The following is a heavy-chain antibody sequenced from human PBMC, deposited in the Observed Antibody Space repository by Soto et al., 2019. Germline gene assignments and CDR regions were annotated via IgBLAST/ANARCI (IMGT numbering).Heavy chain of an antibody. CDR2: VFHSGST. CDR3: ANIRSGGASFDF. D-gene: IGHD2-15*01. Sequence: QVQLQESGPGLVKPSETLSLTCTVSGGSISSYYWSWIRQPPGKGLEYVGYVFHSGSTNYNPSLKSRVTISVDTSKNQFSLRLSSVTAADTAVYYCANIRSGGASFDFWGQGTLVTVSS. CDR1: GGSISSYY. V-gene: IGHV4-59*01. J-gene: IGHJ4*02.